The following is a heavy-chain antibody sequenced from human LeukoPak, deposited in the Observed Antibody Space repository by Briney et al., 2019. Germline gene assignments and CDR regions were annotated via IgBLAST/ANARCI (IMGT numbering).Heavy chain of an antibody. CDR3: ARGGYSYGSYDY. J-gene: IGHJ4*02. CDR2: INHSGST. D-gene: IGHD5-18*01. CDR1: GFTFSNAW. V-gene: IGHV4-34*01. Sequence: GSLRLSCAASGFTFSNAWMSWVRQPPGKGLEWIGEINHSGSTNYNPSLKSRVTISVDTSKNQFSLKLSSVTAADTAVYYCARGGYSYGSYDYWGQGTLVTVSS.